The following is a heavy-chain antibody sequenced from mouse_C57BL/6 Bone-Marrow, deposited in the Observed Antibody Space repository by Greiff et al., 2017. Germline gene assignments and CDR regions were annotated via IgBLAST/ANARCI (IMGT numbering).Heavy chain of an antibody. D-gene: IGHD2-1*01. CDR2: INPSNGGT. CDR1: GYTFTSYW. CDR3: ARSVYLLWSL. V-gene: IGHV1-53*01. Sequence: QVQLQQPGTELVKPGASVKLSCKASGYTFTSYWMHWVKQRPGQGLEWIGNINPSNGGTKYNEKFKSKAKLTVDKSSNTAYMKISILTSEDFAVDYCARSVYLLWSLWGQGTTLTVSS. J-gene: IGHJ2*01.